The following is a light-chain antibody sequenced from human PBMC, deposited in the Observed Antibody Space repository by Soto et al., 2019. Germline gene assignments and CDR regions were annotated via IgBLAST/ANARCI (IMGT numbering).Light chain of an antibody. CDR1: QSLNNW. CDR3: QHYNGYPIT. Sequence: DIHMTQSPSTLSASVGDRVTFTCRASQSLNNWLAWYQQKPGKAPKLLIYTASTLESGGPSRFSGRGSGTEFTLTISSLQPDDIATYYCQHYNGYPITFGEGTKVEIK. CDR2: TAS. V-gene: IGKV1-5*03. J-gene: IGKJ4*01.